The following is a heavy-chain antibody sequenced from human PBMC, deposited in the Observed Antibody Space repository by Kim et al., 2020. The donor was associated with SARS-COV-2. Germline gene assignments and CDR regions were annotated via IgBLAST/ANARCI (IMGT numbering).Heavy chain of an antibody. J-gene: IGHJ4*02. Sequence: SVKVSCKASGFTFTSSAVQWVRQARGQRLEWIGWIVVGSGNTNYAQKFQERVTITRDMSTSTAYMELSSLRSEDTAVYYCAAAPDLYDAESYWGQGTLVTVSS. CDR1: GFTFTSSA. V-gene: IGHV1-58*01. CDR3: AAAPDLYDAESY. CDR2: IVVGSGNT. D-gene: IGHD5-12*01.